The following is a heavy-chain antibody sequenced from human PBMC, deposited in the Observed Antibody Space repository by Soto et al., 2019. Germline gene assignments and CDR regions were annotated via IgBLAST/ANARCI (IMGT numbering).Heavy chain of an antibody. D-gene: IGHD3-22*01. CDR3: ARGRITMIVVPIRPWGAFDI. CDR2: ISYDGSNK. V-gene: IGHV3-30-3*01. Sequence: GGCLRSSWDASGYTFSSYGMPWVRQAPGKGRECVAVISYDGSNKYYTDSVKGRFTISRDNSKNTLYLQMNSLRAEDTAVYYCARGRITMIVVPIRPWGAFDIWGQGTMVTVSS. CDR1: GYTFSSYG. J-gene: IGHJ3*02.